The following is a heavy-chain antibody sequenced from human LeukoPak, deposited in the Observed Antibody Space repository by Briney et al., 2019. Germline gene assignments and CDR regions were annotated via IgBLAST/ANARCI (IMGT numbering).Heavy chain of an antibody. CDR2: ISYDGSNK. CDR3: ARGRPHGNDY. D-gene: IGHD4-23*01. V-gene: IGHV3-30*03. CDR1: GFTFSSSG. J-gene: IGHJ4*02. Sequence: GGSLRLSCAASGFTFSSSGMHWVRQAPGKGLEWVAVISYDGSNKYDADSVKGRFSISRDNAKNTLYLQMNSLRVEDTAVYYCARGRPHGNDYWGQGTLVTVSS.